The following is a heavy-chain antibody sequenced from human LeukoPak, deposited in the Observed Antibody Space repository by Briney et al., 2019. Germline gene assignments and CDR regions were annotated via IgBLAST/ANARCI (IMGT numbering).Heavy chain of an antibody. CDR3: ARDISGTYYDSSGYSDY. CDR2: INPNSGGT. D-gene: IGHD3-22*01. CDR1: GYTFTDYY. J-gene: IGHJ4*02. Sequence: ASVKVSFKASGYTFTDYYMHWVRQAPGQGLEWMGWINPNSGGTNYAQKFQGRVTMTRDTPISTAYMELSRLRSDDTAVYYCARDISGTYYDSSGYSDYWGQGTLVTVSS. V-gene: IGHV1-2*02.